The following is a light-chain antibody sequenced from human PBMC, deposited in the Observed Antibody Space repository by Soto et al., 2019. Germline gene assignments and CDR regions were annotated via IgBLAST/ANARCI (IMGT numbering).Light chain of an antibody. Sequence: AIQMTQSPSSLSASVGDRVTITCRASQGIGDDLGWYQQIPGKAPKLLLFATSRLKSGVSSRFSGSRSGTDFTLTISSLQPEDFATYYCLQDYNFPLTFGGGTKVEI. CDR1: QGIGDD. CDR3: LQDYNFPLT. V-gene: IGKV1-6*01. CDR2: ATS. J-gene: IGKJ4*01.